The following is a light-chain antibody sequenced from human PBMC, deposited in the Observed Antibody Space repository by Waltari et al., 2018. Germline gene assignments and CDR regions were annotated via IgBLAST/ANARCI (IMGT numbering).Light chain of an antibody. CDR3: QQYYGTPQT. Sequence: DIQMTQSPSSLSASVGDRVTITCRASQDITNSLAWYQQKPGKAPKLLLYGASTLESGVPSRCGGSGSGTDYTLTISSLQPEDFATYSCQQYYGTPQTFGQGTKVEIK. CDR1: QDITNS. CDR2: GAS. J-gene: IGKJ1*01. V-gene: IGKV1-NL1*01.